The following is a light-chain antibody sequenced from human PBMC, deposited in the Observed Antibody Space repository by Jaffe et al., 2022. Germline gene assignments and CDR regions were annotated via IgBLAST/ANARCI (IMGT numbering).Light chain of an antibody. V-gene: IGKV3-15*01. CDR1: QSVSSN. CDR2: GAS. J-gene: IGKJ4*01. Sequence: EIVMTQSPATLSVSPGERATLSCRASQSVSSNLAWYQQKPGQAPRLLIYGASSRATGIPARFSGGGSGTEFTLTISSLQSEDFAIYYCQQYNNWPPPFGGGTKVEIK. CDR3: QQYNNWPPP.